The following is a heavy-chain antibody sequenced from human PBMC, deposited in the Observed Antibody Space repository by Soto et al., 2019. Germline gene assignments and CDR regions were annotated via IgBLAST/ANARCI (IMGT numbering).Heavy chain of an antibody. J-gene: IGHJ6*02. CDR3: ARGRAAAFYYYYGMDV. V-gene: IGHV4-38-2*02. CDR2: VHYSGNT. D-gene: IGHD3-10*01. Sequence: SETLSLTCTVSGYSISSGYHWAWIRQPPGKGLEWLGSVHYSGNTYYNPSLKSRLTISVDKSKNQFSLNLSSVTAADTAVYYCARGRAAAFYYYYGMDVWGQGTTVTVSS. CDR1: GYSISSGYH.